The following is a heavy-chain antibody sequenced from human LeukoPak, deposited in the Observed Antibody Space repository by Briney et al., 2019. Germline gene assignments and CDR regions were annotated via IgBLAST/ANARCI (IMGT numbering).Heavy chain of an antibody. CDR3: ARNQLLVLDAFNI. V-gene: IGHV4-59*08. CDR1: GGSISSYY. J-gene: IGHJ3*02. CDR2: IHYSGST. D-gene: IGHD3-10*01. Sequence: SETLPLTCTVSGGSISSYYWSWIRQPPGKGLEWIGYIHYSGSTDYNPSLKSRVTTSLDTSKNQFSLKLSSVTAADTAVYYCARNQLLVLDAFNIWGQGTMVTVSS.